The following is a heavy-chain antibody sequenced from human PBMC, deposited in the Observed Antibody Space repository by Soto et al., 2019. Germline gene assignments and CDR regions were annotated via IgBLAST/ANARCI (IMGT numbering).Heavy chain of an antibody. J-gene: IGHJ5*02. CDR2: ISGSGGST. V-gene: IGHV3-23*01. D-gene: IGHD6-6*01. Sequence: EVQLLESGGGLVQSGGSLRLSCVASGFTFSSYAMSWVRQAPGKGLEWVSGISGSGGSTYYADSVKGRFAISRDNSKNTLYLQMNSLRGEDTAVYYCAKGYSSSPDGWFDPWGQGTLVTVSS. CDR1: GFTFSSYA. CDR3: AKGYSSSPDGWFDP.